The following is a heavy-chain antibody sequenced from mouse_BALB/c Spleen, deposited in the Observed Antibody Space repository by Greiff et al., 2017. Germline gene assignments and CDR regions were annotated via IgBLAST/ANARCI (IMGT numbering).Heavy chain of an antibody. CDR1: GYTFSSYW. J-gene: IGHJ4*01. D-gene: IGHD2-3*01. Sequence: VKVVESGAELMKPGASVKISCKATGYTFSSYWIEWVKQRPGHGLEWIGEILPGSGSTNYNEKFKGKATFTADTSSNTAYMQLSSLTSEDSAVYYCARWLLPYYYAMDYWGQGTSVTVSS. CDR2: ILPGSGST. CDR3: ARWLLPYYYAMDY. V-gene: IGHV1-9*01.